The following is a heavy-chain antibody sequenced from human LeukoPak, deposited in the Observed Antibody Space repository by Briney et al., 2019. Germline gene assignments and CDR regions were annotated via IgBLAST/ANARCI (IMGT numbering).Heavy chain of an antibody. Sequence: GGSLRLSCAASGFTFSSYWMHWVGQAPGKGLVWVSRINADGSSTSYADSVKGRFTISRDNAKNTLYLQMNSLRAEDTAVYYCASSSLTYSSGWYGYWGQGTLVTVSS. V-gene: IGHV3-74*01. J-gene: IGHJ4*02. CDR2: INADGSST. D-gene: IGHD6-19*01. CDR1: GFTFSSYW. CDR3: ASSSLTYSSGWYGY.